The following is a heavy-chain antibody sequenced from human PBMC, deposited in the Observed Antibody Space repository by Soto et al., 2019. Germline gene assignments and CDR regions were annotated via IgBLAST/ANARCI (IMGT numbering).Heavy chain of an antibody. CDR1: GFSFSTYD. V-gene: IGHV3-48*02. J-gene: IGHJ5*01. CDR2: ISTTSFTI. Sequence: GGSLRLSCAASGFSFSTYDMDWVRQAPGKAPEWIAHISTTSFTIYYADSVKGRSTISRDNARNSLYLEMKSLRDEDTAVYYCARDRCFDGSCYSASDSWGQGILVTVSS. D-gene: IGHD2-15*01. CDR3: ARDRCFDGSCYSASDS.